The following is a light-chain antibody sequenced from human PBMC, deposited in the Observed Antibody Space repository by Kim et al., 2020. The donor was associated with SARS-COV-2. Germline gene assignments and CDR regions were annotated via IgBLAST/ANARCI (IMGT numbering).Light chain of an antibody. Sequence: QSVLTQPPSVSAAPGQKVTISCSGSRPNIGKNYVSWYQQLPGTAPKLLIYDNNKRPSGIPDRFSGSKSGTSATLGITGLQTGDEADYYCGAWDSSLNGLLFGGGTQLTVL. CDR1: RPNIGKNY. CDR2: DNN. CDR3: GAWDSSLNGLL. J-gene: IGLJ3*02. V-gene: IGLV1-51*01.